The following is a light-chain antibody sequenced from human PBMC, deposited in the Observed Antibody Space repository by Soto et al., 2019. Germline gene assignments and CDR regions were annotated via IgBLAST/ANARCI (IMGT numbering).Light chain of an antibody. V-gene: IGKV1-5*03. CDR3: EQYGCSSPWT. Sequence: DIQMTQSPSTLSASVGDRVTITCLASQSTSSWLAWYQQKSGKAPKLLIYKASSLETGVPSRFSVSGSWTEFTLGIICLQADNVARDDCEQYGCSSPWTLGQWAKVEIK. J-gene: IGKJ1*01. CDR1: QSTSSW. CDR2: KAS.